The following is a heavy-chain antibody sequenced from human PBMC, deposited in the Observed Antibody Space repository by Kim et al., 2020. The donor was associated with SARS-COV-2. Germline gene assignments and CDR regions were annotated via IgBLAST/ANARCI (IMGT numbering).Heavy chain of an antibody. CDR3: AKHHTAMVEGYYYGMDV. J-gene: IGHJ6*02. Sequence: VKGRFTTSRDNSKNTLYRQMNSLRAEDTAVYYCAKHHTAMVEGYYYGMDVWGQGTTVTVSS. D-gene: IGHD5-18*01. V-gene: IGHV3-23*01.